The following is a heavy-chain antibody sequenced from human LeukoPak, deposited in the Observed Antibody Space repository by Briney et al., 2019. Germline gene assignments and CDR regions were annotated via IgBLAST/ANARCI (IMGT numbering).Heavy chain of an antibody. CDR3: ARQMTPHGNFDY. J-gene: IGHJ4*02. Sequence: GGSLRLSCAASGFTLSNFAMHWVRQTTGKGLEWVSAIGTAGDTFYPGSVKGRFTISRENAKNSLYLQMNNLRAEDTAVYYCARQMTPHGNFDYWGQGTLVTVSS. D-gene: IGHD1-26*01. CDR2: IGTAGDT. CDR1: GFTLSNFA. V-gene: IGHV3-13*01.